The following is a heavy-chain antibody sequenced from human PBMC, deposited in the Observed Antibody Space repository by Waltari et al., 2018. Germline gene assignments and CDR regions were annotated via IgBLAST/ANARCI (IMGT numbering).Heavy chain of an antibody. CDR1: GSTFLSNA. CDR3: ARLAHHGVSGGDF. J-gene: IGHJ4*02. V-gene: IGHV1-18*04. CDR2: ISAYDGST. Sequence: QVQLVQSGAEGKKPGASVKVSCKASGSTFLSNAINWVRQAPGQGLAWMGWISAYDGSTEYAQIFQGRISMTTDTAARTAYMELRGLTSDDSAVYYCARLAHHGVSGGDFWGQGTLVTVSS. D-gene: IGHD3-10*01.